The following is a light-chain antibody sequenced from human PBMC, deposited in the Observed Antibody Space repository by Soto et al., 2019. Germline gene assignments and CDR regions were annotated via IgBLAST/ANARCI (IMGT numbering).Light chain of an antibody. CDR2: DTT. CDR1: TGAVTIDHG. V-gene: IGLV7-46*01. J-gene: IGLJ2*01. Sequence: QAVVTQEPSLTVSPGGTVTLTFVSNTGAVTIDHGPSWFQQRPGQAPRTLIYDTTIKHAWTPARFSGSLLGGKAALTLSGAQPEDYAEYYCLLSYNDARVFGGGTKLTVL. CDR3: LLSYNDARV.